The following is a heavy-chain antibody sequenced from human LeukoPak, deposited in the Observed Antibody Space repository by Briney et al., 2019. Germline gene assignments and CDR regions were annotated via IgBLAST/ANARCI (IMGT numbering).Heavy chain of an antibody. CDR1: GSTFSSYG. V-gene: IGHV3-30*03. J-gene: IGHJ4*02. CDR2: ISYDGSTK. Sequence: GGSLRLSCAASGSTFSSYGMHWVRQAPGKGLEWVAVISYDGSTKYYADSVKGRFTISRDNSKNTLYLQMNSLRAEDTAVYYCATWLFSGRYFDYWGQGTLVTVSS. CDR3: ATWLFSGRYFDY. D-gene: IGHD3-9*01.